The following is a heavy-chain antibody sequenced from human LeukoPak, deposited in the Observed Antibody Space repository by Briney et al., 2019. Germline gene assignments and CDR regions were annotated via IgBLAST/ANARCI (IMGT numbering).Heavy chain of an antibody. CDR1: GFTFNTYG. CDR3: AKAAYCTSTSCHFSGYAQRPLDS. Sequence: GGSLRLSCVASGFTFNTYGMHWVRQAPGKGLEWVAGISKDGSSKDYADSVKGRFTNSRDNSKNTMYLQMNSLRVEDTAVYYCAKAAYCTSTSCHFSGYAQRPLDSGGQGTLVTVSS. J-gene: IGHJ4*02. CDR2: ISKDGSSK. V-gene: IGHV3-30*18. D-gene: IGHD2-2*01.